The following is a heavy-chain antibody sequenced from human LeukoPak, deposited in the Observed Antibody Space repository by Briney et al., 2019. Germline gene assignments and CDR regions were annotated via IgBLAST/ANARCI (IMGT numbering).Heavy chain of an antibody. J-gene: IGHJ4*02. Sequence: GGSLRLSCAASGFTFSDHYMSWIRQAPGKGLEWVSGISGGSDNTDYADSVKGRFTISRDISKSTLFLQMNSLRAEDTAVYYCASSLLPRLWGQGTLVTVSS. D-gene: IGHD3-10*01. CDR1: GFTFSDHY. CDR2: ISGGSDNT. V-gene: IGHV3-23*01. CDR3: ASSLLPRL.